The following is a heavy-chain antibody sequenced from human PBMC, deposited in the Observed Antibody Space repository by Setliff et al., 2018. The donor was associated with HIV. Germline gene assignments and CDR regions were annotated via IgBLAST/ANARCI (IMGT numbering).Heavy chain of an antibody. CDR3: ARGVNPTYYDFWSGNYMRKYYYYYMDV. CDR2: IHYTGGT. D-gene: IGHD3-3*01. V-gene: IGHV4-39*07. CDR1: GAPVSSGRYY. Sequence: SETLSLTCSVSGAPVSSGRYYWGWIRQPPGKGLEWIATIHYTGGTYYNPSLKNRVTISADTSKNRFSLKLNSLTAADTAVYYCARGVNPTYYDFWSGNYMRKYYYYYMDVWGKGTTVTVSS. J-gene: IGHJ6*03.